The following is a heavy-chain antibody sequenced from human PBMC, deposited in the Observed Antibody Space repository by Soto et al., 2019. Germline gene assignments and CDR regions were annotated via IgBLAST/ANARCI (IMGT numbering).Heavy chain of an antibody. CDR1: GGSISSGGYY. CDR2: IYYSGST. Sequence: PSETLSLTCTVSGGSISSGGYYWSWIRQHPGKGLEWIGYIYYSGSTYYNPSLKSRVTISVDTSKNQFSLKLSSVTAADTAVYYCARDISSGWKYYFDYWGQGTLVTVSS. CDR3: ARDISSGWKYYFDY. J-gene: IGHJ4*02. D-gene: IGHD6-19*01. V-gene: IGHV4-31*03.